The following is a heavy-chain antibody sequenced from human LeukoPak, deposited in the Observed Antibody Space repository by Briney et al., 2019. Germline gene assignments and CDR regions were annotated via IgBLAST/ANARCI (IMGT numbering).Heavy chain of an antibody. D-gene: IGHD2-2*01. J-gene: IGHJ4*02. CDR2: IYYTVST. CDR1: GGSLSSSIYY. V-gene: IGHV4-39*02. CDR3: AREYCSSTSCHFDY. Sequence: PSETLSLTCTVSGGSLSSSIYYWGWIRHPPGKGREWLVIIYYTVSTYYNPSLKSRVNISVDTSTNQLSLKLSSVTAADTGVYYCAREYCSSTSCHFDYWGKGTLVTV.